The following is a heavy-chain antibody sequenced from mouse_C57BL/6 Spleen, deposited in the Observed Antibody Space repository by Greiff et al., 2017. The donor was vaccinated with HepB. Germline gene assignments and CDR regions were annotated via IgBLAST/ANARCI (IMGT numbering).Heavy chain of an antibody. J-gene: IGHJ3*01. CDR3: ARFNGTGAY. CDR2: IYPGDGDT. Sequence: QVQLKESGPELVKPGASVKISCKASGYAFSSSWMNWVKQRPGKGLEWIGRIYPGDGDTNYNGKFKGKATLTADKSSSTAYMQLSSLTSEDSAVYFCARFNGTGAYWGQGTLVTVSA. CDR1: GYAFSSSW. V-gene: IGHV1-82*01.